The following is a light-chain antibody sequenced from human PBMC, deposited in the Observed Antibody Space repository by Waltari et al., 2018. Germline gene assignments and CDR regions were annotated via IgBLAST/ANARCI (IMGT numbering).Light chain of an antibody. Sequence: QSALTQPASVSGSPGQSITISCTGTSSDVGTSNSVSWYQDHPGQGPKVIIYDFSGRPSGVSARFSGSKSGNTASLTISGLQAEDEADYYCSSQSSDNVVLFGGGTKVTVL. CDR1: SSDVGTSNS. CDR3: SSQSSDNVVL. CDR2: DFS. V-gene: IGLV2-14*03. J-gene: IGLJ3*02.